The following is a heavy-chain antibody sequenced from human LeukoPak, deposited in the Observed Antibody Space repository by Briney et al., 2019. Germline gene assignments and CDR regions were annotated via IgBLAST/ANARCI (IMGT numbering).Heavy chain of an antibody. CDR3: ANSGSYYVLGY. D-gene: IGHD1-26*01. CDR2: ISSSSSYI. V-gene: IGHV3-21*01. Sequence: GSLRLSCAASGFTFSSYSMNWVRQAPGKGLEWVSSISSSSSYIYYADSVKGRFTISRDNAKNPLYLQMNSLRAEDTAVYYCANSGSYYVLGYWGQGTLVTVSS. J-gene: IGHJ4*02. CDR1: GFTFSSYS.